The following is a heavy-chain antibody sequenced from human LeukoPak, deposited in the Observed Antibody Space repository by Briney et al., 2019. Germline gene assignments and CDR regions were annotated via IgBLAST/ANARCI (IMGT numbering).Heavy chain of an antibody. D-gene: IGHD4-11*01. J-gene: IGHJ4*02. CDR2: IYYSGST. Sequence: SETLSLTCTVSGGSISNYYWSWIRQPPGEGLEWIGYIYYSGSTNYNPSLMSRVTISIDTSKNQLSLNLTSVTAADTAVYYCARGGLGGITAYSNYLFDYWGQGTLVTVSS. CDR1: GGSISNYY. V-gene: IGHV4-59*08. CDR3: ARGGLGGITAYSNYLFDY.